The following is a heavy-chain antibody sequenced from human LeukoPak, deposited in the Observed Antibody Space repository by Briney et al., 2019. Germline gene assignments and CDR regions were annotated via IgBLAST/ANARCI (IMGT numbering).Heavy chain of an antibody. CDR3: ARVPPTVTNPRMDV. CDR1: GFTFSLYS. J-gene: IGHJ6*02. Sequence: GRSLRLSCAASGFTFSLYSIHWVRQAPGKGLEWEAVISNDGSNKYYADSVKGRFNISRDNSKNTLYLQMNSLRAEDTAVYYCARVPPTVTNPRMDVWGQGTTVTVSS. V-gene: IGHV3-30-3*01. CDR2: ISNDGSNK. D-gene: IGHD4-17*01.